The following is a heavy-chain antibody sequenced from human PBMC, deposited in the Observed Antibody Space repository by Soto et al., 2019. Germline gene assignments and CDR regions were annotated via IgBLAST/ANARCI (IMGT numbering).Heavy chain of an antibody. CDR1: GGSVNSGNYY. V-gene: IGHV4-34*01. D-gene: IGHD1-1*01. J-gene: IGHJ3*02. Sequence: QVQLQQWGAGLLKPSETLSLTCAVFGGSVNSGNYYWSWIRQPPGKGLEWIGEMSHSGGTHFNQSLKSRVTISVDTSKNQVSLKMSSVTAADTALYYCARVERGTATTVVDAFDIWGPGTMVTVSS. CDR2: MSHSGGT. CDR3: ARVERGTATTVVDAFDI.